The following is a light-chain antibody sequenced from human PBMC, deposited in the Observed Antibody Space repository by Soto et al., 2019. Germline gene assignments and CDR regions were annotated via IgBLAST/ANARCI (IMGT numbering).Light chain of an antibody. CDR3: QQYGSSQYT. CDR2: GAS. CDR1: QSVSSNY. J-gene: IGKJ2*01. V-gene: IGKV3-20*01. Sequence: EIVLTQSPGTLSLPPGERATLSCRASQSVSSNYLAWYQQKRGQAPRLLLYGASSRATGIPDRFSGSGSETDFTLTISRLEPEDFAVYYCQQYGSSQYTFGQGTKLEIK.